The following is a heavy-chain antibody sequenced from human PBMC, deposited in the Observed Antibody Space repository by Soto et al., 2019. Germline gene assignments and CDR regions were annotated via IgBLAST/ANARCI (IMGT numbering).Heavy chain of an antibody. V-gene: IGHV3-30-3*01. CDR1: GFTFSSYA. CDR3: ATPLDSGSPLFDY. CDR2: ISYDGSNK. Sequence: QVQLVESGGGVVQPGRSLRLSCAASGFTFSSYAMHWVRQAPGKGLEWVAVISYDGSNKYYADSVKGRFTISRDNSKNTLYLQMNSLRAEDTAVYYCATPLDSGSPLFDYWGQGTLVTVSS. D-gene: IGHD1-26*01. J-gene: IGHJ4*02.